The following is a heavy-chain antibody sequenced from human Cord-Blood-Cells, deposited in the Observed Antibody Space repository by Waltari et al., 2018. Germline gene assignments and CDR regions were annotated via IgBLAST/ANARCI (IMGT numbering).Heavy chain of an antibody. V-gene: IGHV3-30-3*01. Sequence: QVQLVESGGGVVQPGRSLRLSCAAPGSPFSSYAMTWVRQAPGKGLEWVTVISYDGSNKYYADSVKGRFTISRDNSKNTLYLQMNSLRAEDTAVYYCANSGYSSSWPFDYWGQGTLVTVSS. CDR3: ANSGYSSSWPFDY. J-gene: IGHJ4*02. D-gene: IGHD6-13*01. CDR1: GSPFSSYA. CDR2: ISYDGSNK.